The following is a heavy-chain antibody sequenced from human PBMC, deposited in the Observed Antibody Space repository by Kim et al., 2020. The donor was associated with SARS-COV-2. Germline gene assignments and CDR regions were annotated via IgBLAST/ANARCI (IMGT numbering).Heavy chain of an antibody. CDR3: ARESSVAGTWGF. D-gene: IGHD6-19*01. CDR2: VYRSGSA. CDR1: GGSIASSAYY. Sequence: SETLSLSCSVSGGSIASSAYYWAWIRQPPGKGLEWIATVYRSGSAHYNPSLRSRVTMSVDTSKNHFYLNMTSVTAADTAFYFCARESSVAGTWGFWGQGTLVTVSS. V-gene: IGHV4-39*02. J-gene: IGHJ4*02.